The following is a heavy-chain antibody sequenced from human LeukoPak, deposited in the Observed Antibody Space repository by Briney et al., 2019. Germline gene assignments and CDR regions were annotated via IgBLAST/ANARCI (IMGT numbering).Heavy chain of an antibody. CDR3: ARDVDYHATSECFDY. CDR1: GFTFSSYW. V-gene: IGHV3-74*03. D-gene: IGHD1-26*01. J-gene: IGHJ4*02. Sequence: GGSLRLSCAASGFTFSSYWMHWVRQAPRKGLVWVSRINSDGSSTTYADSVKGRFTISRDNAKNTLYLQMNSLRPEDTAVYYCARDVDYHATSECFDYWGQGTLVTVSS. CDR2: INSDGSST.